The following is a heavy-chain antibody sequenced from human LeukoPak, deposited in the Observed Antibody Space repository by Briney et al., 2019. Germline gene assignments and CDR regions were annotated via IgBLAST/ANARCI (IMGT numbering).Heavy chain of an antibody. CDR2: IKQDGSEK. CDR1: GFTFSGYW. CDR3: ARMTTPDY. V-gene: IGHV3-7*03. D-gene: IGHD4-11*01. Sequence: GGSLRLSCAASGFTFSGYWMSWVRQAPGMGLEWVANIKQDGSEKHFVDSVKGRFTISRDNARNSLFLQMNSLRAEDTAVYYCARMTTPDYWGQGTLVTVSS. J-gene: IGHJ4*02.